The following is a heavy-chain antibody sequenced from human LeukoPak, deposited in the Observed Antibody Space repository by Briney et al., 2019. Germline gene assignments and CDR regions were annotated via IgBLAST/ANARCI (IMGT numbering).Heavy chain of an antibody. J-gene: IGHJ4*02. V-gene: IGHV4-34*01. D-gene: IGHD4-17*01. Sequence: SETLSLTCAVYGGSFSNYFLSWVRQPPRKGLEWIGEITHHGSTNYNPSLKSRVTISVDTSNNQFSLKLRSVAAADTAVYYCAPIFGDYSDFGSWGQGTLVTVSS. CDR1: GGSFSNYF. CDR2: ITHHGST. CDR3: APIFGDYSDFGS.